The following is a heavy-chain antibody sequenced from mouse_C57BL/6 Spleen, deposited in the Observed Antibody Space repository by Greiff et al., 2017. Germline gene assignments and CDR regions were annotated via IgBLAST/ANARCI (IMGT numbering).Heavy chain of an antibody. CDR2: IHPNSGST. CDR1: GYTFTSYW. CDR3: ARKATEFDC. J-gene: IGHJ2*01. Sequence: QVQLQQPGAELVKPGASVKLSCTASGYTFTSYWMHWVKQRPGQGLEWIGMIHPNSGSTNYNEKFKSKATLAVDKSSSTAYLQLSSLTSEVSAVYYCARKATEFDCWGQGTTLTVAS. D-gene: IGHD6-1*01. V-gene: IGHV1-64*01.